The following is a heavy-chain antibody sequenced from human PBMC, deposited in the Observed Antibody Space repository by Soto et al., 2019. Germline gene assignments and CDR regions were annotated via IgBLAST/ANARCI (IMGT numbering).Heavy chain of an antibody. CDR3: ARTPLYSGSYPFDY. CDR2: ISAYNGNT. CDR1: GYTFTSYG. Sequence: GASVKVSCKASGYTFTSYGISWVRQAPGQGLEWMGWISAYNGNTNYAQKLQGRVTMTTDTSTSTAYMELRSLRSDDTAVYYCARTPLYSGSYPFDYWCQGTLVTVSS. D-gene: IGHD1-26*01. V-gene: IGHV1-18*04. J-gene: IGHJ4*02.